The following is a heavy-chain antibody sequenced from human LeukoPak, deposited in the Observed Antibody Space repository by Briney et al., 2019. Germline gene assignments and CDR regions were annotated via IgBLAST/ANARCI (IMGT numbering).Heavy chain of an antibody. V-gene: IGHV1-8*01. CDR2: VNPNSGYT. CDR1: GYTFTNYD. CDR3: ARGRVTRARLRRDGYLLDY. D-gene: IGHD5-24*01. Sequence: ASVKVSCKASGYTFTNYDINWVRHAPGQGLEWMGWVNPNSGYTNYAQRFQGRVTMTRNTSISTAYMELSSLRSEDTAVYYCARGRVTRARLRRDGYLLDYWGQGTLVTVSS. J-gene: IGHJ4*02.